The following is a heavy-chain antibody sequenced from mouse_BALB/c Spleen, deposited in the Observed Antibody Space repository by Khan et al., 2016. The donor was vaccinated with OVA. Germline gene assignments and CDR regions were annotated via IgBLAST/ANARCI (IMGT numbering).Heavy chain of an antibody. Sequence: EVELVESGGGLVRPGGSLKLSCAASGFSFSSYSMSWVRQTPEKRLEWVATISSGGSYTYYPDSVKGRFTISRDNAKNTLYLQMSSLKSEDTAMYYCPRHRGYYGHEPYFDCWGQGTTLTVSS. CDR2: ISSGGSYT. CDR1: GFSFSSYS. V-gene: IGHV5-6-4*01. D-gene: IGHD1-1*01. J-gene: IGHJ2*01. CDR3: PRHRGYYGHEPYFDC.